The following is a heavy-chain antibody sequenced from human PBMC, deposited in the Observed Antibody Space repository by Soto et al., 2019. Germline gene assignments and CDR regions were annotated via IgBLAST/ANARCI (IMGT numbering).Heavy chain of an antibody. J-gene: IGHJ6*02. V-gene: IGHV3-23*01. D-gene: IGHD6-13*01. CDR2: IIGSDGST. Sequence: LRLSCAASGFSFSTYDMSWVRQSPGKGLDRVSVIIGSDGSTYYAHSVKGRFTISRDNSKNTLYLQMSGLRVDDTAVYYCARDHGIAAAESYGMDVWGQGTTVTVSS. CDR1: GFSFSTYD. CDR3: ARDHGIAAAESYGMDV.